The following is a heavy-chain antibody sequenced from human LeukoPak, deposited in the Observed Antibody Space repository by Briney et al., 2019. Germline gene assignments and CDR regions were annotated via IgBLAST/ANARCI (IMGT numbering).Heavy chain of an antibody. D-gene: IGHD3-16*02. CDR2: INPNSGGT. V-gene: IGHV1-2*02. CDR3: ARDVPYVWGSYRWGLDI. J-gene: IGHJ3*02. CDR1: GYTFTGYY. Sequence: ASVKVSCKASGYTFTGYYMHWVRQAPGQGLEWMGWINPNSGGTNYAQKFQGRVTMTRDTSISTAYMELSRLRSDDTAVYYCARDVPYVWGSYRWGLDIWGQGTMVTVSS.